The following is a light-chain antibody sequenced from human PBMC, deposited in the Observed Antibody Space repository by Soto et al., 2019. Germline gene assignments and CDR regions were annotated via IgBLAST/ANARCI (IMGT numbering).Light chain of an antibody. CDR3: QQYGNSPQT. J-gene: IGKJ1*01. CDR2: DAS. V-gene: IGKV3-20*01. CDR1: QGVGSYY. Sequence: EIVLTQSPGTLSLSPGERATLSCRASQGVGSYYLAWYQQKPGQAPRLLIYDASTRATGVPDRFSGSGSGTDFTLTISRLEPEDFAVYYCQQYGNSPQTFGQGTKVDI.